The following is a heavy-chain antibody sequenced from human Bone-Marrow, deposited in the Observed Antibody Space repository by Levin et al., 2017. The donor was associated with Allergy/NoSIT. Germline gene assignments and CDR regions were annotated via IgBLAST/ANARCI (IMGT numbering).Heavy chain of an antibody. Sequence: HPGGSLRLSCAASGLTLSDSAMHWVRQASGRGLEWVGRIRSKPNNDATAYAPSLKGRFTISRDDLKNMAYLQMNGLNTDDTAVYFCTTQPPSHFRDYWGQGTLVTVSS. CDR2: IRSKPNNDAT. CDR1: GLTLSDSA. CDR3: TTQPPSHFRDY. J-gene: IGHJ4*02. V-gene: IGHV3-73*01.